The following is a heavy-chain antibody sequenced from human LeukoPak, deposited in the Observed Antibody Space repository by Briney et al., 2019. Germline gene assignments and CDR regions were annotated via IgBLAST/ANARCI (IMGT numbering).Heavy chain of an antibody. Sequence: SETLSLTCAVYGGSFGGYYWSWIRQPPGKGLEWIGEINHSGSTNYNPSLKSRVTISVDTSKNQFSLQLNSVTPEDTAVYYCARGYNYGYWFDPWGQGTLVTVSS. CDR1: GGSFGGYY. D-gene: IGHD5-18*01. J-gene: IGHJ5*02. CDR2: INHSGST. CDR3: ARGYNYGYWFDP. V-gene: IGHV4-34*01.